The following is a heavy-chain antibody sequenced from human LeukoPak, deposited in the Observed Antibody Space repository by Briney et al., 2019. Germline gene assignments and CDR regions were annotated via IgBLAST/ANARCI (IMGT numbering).Heavy chain of an antibody. D-gene: IGHD6-6*01. J-gene: IGHJ6*03. V-gene: IGHV3-11*01. CDR1: GFTFSDYY. CDR2: ISRSGSTI. Sequence: GGSLRLSCAASGFTFSDYYMSWIRQAPGKGLEWVSYISRSGSTIYYADSVKGRFTISRDNAKNSLYLQMNCLRAEDRAVYYCARGPSIAARNPHYYYYMDVWGKGTTVTVSS. CDR3: ARGPSIAARNPHYYYYMDV.